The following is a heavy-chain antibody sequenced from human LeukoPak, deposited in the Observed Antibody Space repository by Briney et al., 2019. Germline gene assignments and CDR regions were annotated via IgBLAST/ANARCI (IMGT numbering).Heavy chain of an antibody. CDR3: ARIGYDSSGYYSEFDY. CDR1: GGSFSGYY. D-gene: IGHD3-22*01. J-gene: IGHJ4*02. Sequence: SETLSLTCAVYGGSFSGYYWNWIRQPPGKGLEWIGEINHSGSTNYNSSLKSRVTISVDTSKNQFSLKLSSVTAADTAVYYCARIGYDSSGYYSEFDYWGQGTLVTVSS. V-gene: IGHV4-34*01. CDR2: INHSGST.